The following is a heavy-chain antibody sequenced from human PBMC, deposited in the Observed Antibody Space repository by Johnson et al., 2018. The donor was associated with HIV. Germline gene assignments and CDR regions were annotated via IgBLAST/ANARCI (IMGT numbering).Heavy chain of an antibody. D-gene: IGHD3-22*01. V-gene: IGHV3-15*01. CDR3: RSWGSSGYYAPFYHDAFDI. Sequence: VQLVESGGGLVQPGGSLRLSRAASGFTFSNAWMSWVRQAPGKGLEWVGRIKSKTDGGTTHYAAPVKGRFTISRDDSKNTLYLQMNSLKTEDTAVYYCRSWGSSGYYAPFYHDAFDIWGQGTMVTVSS. CDR1: GFTFSNAW. CDR2: IKSKTDGGTT. J-gene: IGHJ3*02.